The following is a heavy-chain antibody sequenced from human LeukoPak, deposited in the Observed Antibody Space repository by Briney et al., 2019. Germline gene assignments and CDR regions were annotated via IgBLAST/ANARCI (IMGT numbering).Heavy chain of an antibody. Sequence: PSETLSLTCTVSVGSISSSSYYWGWIRKPPGKGLEWIGSIYYSGSTYYHPSLESRVTISVDTSKNQFSLKLSSVTAADTAVYYCARRPIGVMTPYYFDYWGQGTLVSVSS. CDR3: ARRPIGVMTPYYFDY. V-gene: IGHV4-39*01. D-gene: IGHD3-22*01. CDR1: VGSISSSSYY. CDR2: IYYSGST. J-gene: IGHJ4*02.